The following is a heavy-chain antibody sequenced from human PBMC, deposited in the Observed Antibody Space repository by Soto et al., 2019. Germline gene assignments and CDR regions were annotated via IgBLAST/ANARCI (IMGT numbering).Heavy chain of an antibody. CDR2: VYYTGST. D-gene: IGHD6-25*01. V-gene: IGHV4-59*13. CDR1: GGSISSYY. Sequence: PSETLSLTCTVSGGSISSYYWSWIRQPPGKGLEWIGYVYYTGSTNYNPSLMSRVTISLDTSKNQFSLRLSSVTAADTAVYYCATGSRVAAAATPPSHWGQGTLVTVSS. CDR3: ATGSRVAAAATPPSH. J-gene: IGHJ1*01.